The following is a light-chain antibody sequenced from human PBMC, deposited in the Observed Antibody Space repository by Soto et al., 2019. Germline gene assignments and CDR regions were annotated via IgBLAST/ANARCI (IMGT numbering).Light chain of an antibody. CDR1: SSDVVSYNL. J-gene: IGLJ2*01. CDR2: EVS. Sequence: QSSLTQPAYVSGSPRQSIRISRPGTSSDVVSYNLVSWYQQHPGKAPKLMIYEVSKRPSGVSNRFSGSKSGNTASLTISGLQAEDEADYYCCSYAGSSTYVVFGGGTKVSGL. CDR3: CSYAGSSTYVV. V-gene: IGLV2-23*02.